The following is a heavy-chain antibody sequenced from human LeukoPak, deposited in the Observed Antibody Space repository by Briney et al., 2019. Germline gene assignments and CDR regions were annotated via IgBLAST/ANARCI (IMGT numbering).Heavy chain of an antibody. Sequence: GGSLRLSCAASGFTFSSYSMNWVRQAPGKGLEWVSSISSSSYIYYADSVKGRFTISRDNAKNSLYLQMNSLRAEDTAVYYCARDVRYCSSTSCHSSWGQGTLVTVSS. J-gene: IGHJ5*02. V-gene: IGHV3-21*01. D-gene: IGHD2-2*01. CDR3: ARDVRYCSSTSCHSS. CDR2: ISSSSYI. CDR1: GFTFSSYS.